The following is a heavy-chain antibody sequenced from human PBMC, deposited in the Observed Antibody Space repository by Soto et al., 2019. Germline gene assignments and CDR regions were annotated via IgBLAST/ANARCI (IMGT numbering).Heavy chain of an antibody. CDR3: STALLGGYNYGDYFDS. CDR1: GGSFSSYD. D-gene: IGHD5-12*01. J-gene: IGHJ4*02. V-gene: IGHV1-69*12. CDR2: IIPLFGSA. Sequence: QVQVVQSGAEVKKPGSSVKVSCKPSGGSFSSYDINWVRQAPGHGLEWVGGIIPLFGSANYAQKFLDRVTITADASTSTAFMEVSSLTSEDTAVYYCSTALLGGYNYGDYFDSWGQGTLVTVSS.